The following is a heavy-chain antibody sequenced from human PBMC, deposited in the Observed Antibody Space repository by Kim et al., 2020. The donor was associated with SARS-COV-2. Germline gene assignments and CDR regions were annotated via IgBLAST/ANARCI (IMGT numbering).Heavy chain of an antibody. D-gene: IGHD4-17*01. CDR3: ARVYGDYDYYFDY. V-gene: IGHV3-7*04. Sequence: YVDSVKGRFPIPRDNAKNSLYLQMNSLRAEDTAVYYCARVYGDYDYYFDYWGQGTLVTVSS. J-gene: IGHJ4*02.